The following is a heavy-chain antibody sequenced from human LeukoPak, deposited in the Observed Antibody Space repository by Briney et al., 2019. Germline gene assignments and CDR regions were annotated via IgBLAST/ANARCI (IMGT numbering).Heavy chain of an antibody. Sequence: SETLSLTCSVSGGSFSNHFWSWVRQPAGKGLEWIGRIYPSGNTNYNPSLKSRVTLSVDTSKTQFYLSLSSVTAADTAVYYCARAFCVGDCFVLHIYFDSWGLGTLVTVSS. CDR1: GGSFSNHF. CDR3: ARAFCVGDCFVLHIYFDS. V-gene: IGHV4-4*07. J-gene: IGHJ4*02. CDR2: IYPSGNT. D-gene: IGHD2-21*02.